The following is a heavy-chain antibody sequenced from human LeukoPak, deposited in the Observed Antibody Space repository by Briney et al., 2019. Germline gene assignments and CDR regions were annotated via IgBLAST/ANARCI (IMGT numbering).Heavy chain of an antibody. CDR3: VRDWGGSSAI. D-gene: IGHD2-21*01. V-gene: IGHV1-3*04. CDR2: VNTGTGKT. J-gene: IGHJ4*02. CDR1: GYKFTDYA. Sequence: GASVKVSCKTSGYKFTDYAMHWVRQAPGQGFEWVDCVNTGTGKTTYSRNLQGRVTLTKDTSASTAHMELSSLTSEDMAVYYCVRDWGGSSAIWGQGTLVTVSS.